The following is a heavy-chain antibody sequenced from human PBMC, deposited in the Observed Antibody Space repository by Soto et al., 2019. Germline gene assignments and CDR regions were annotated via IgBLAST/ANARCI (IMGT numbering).Heavy chain of an antibody. Sequence: QVQLQESGPGLVKPSQTLSLTCSVSGGSIAIGGYYWSWIRRHPGKALEWIGYIYYSGRTYYNPSLKSRLTISVDTSKNQFSLRLSSVTAADTAVYYCARVKDYYISIDYWGLGTLVTVSS. V-gene: IGHV4-31*03. CDR2: IYYSGRT. CDR3: ARVKDYYISIDY. CDR1: GGSIAIGGYY. J-gene: IGHJ4*02. D-gene: IGHD3-9*01.